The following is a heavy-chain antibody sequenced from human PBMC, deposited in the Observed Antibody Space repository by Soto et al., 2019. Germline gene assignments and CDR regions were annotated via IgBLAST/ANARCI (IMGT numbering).Heavy chain of an antibody. CDR2: IIPIFGTA. D-gene: IGHD2-15*01. CDR3: ARVVTPLVAGAFDI. J-gene: IGHJ3*02. CDR1: GGTFSSYA. Sequence: QVQLVQSGAEVKKPGSSVKVSCKASGGTFSSYAISWVRQAPGQGLEWMGGIIPIFGTANYAQKFQGRVTITADESTSTDYMELSSLRSEDTAVYYCARVVTPLVAGAFDIWGQGTMVTVSS. V-gene: IGHV1-69*01.